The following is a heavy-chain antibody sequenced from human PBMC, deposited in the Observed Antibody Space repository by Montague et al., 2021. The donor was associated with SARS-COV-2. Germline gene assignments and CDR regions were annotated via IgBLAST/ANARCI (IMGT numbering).Heavy chain of an antibody. CDR2: IYYSGSA. CDR3: AKQALTRYCTSTTCFGAAFDI. Sequence: SETLSLTCTVSGGAINRGDYYWTWIRQPPGKGLEWIGYIYYSGSANYNPSLKSRVTISVDTSKNQFSLKLSSVTAADTAVYYCAKQALTRYCTSTTCFGAAFDIWGQGTMVTVSS. CDR1: GGAINRGDYY. D-gene: IGHD2-2*01. V-gene: IGHV4-61*08. J-gene: IGHJ3*02.